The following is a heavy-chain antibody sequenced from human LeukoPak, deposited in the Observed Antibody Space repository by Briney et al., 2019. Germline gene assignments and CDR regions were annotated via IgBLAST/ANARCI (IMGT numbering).Heavy chain of an antibody. V-gene: IGHV5-51*01. CDR1: GYNFTSYW. CDR2: ICPGDSDT. Sequence: GESLKISCTGSGYNFTSYWIAWVRQMPGKGLEWMGIICPGDSDTRYSTSFQGQVTISADKSISTAYLQWSSLKASDTAMYYCARPPNYDILTGYPCYFDYWGQGTLVTVSS. CDR3: ARPPNYDILTGYPCYFDY. D-gene: IGHD3-9*01. J-gene: IGHJ4*02.